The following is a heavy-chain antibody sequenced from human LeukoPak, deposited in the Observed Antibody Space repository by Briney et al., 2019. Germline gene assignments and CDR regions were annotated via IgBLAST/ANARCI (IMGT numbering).Heavy chain of an antibody. CDR2: IYYSGST. CDR3: ARVAMIVPFDY. J-gene: IGHJ4*02. CDR1: GGSISSSSYY. Sequence: SETLSLTCTVSGGSISSSSYYWGWIRQPPGKGLEWIGSIYYSGSTYYNPSLKSRVTISVDTSKNQFSLKLSSVTAADTAVYYCARVAMIVPFDYWGQGTLVTVSS. D-gene: IGHD3-22*01. V-gene: IGHV4-39*01.